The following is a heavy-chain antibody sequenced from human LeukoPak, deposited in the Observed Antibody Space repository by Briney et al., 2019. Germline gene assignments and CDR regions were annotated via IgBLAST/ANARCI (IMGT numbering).Heavy chain of an antibody. CDR3: ARDSPGSSRFYHYYGLDV. Sequence: GGSLRLSCAASGFTFSSYSMNWVRQAPGKGLEWVSNIKKGGSEKYYVDSVKGRFTIYRDNAKNSLYLQMNRLRAEDTAVYYCARDSPGSSRFYHYYGLDVWGQGTTVTVSS. CDR2: IKKGGSEK. V-gene: IGHV3-7*05. CDR1: GFTFSSYS. D-gene: IGHD6-6*01. J-gene: IGHJ6*02.